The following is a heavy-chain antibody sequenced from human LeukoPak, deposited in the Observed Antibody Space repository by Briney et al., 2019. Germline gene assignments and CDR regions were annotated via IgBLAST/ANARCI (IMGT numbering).Heavy chain of an antibody. J-gene: IGHJ5*02. V-gene: IGHV4-4*07. CDR2: INTSGST. CDR1: GGSISSYY. CDR3: AREGVRYGDYEIDWFDP. D-gene: IGHD4-17*01. Sequence: SETLSLTCTVSGGSISSYYWSWIRQPAGKGLEWIGRINTSGSTYYNPSLRSRVTMSVDTSKNQFSLRLSSVTAADTAVYYCAREGVRYGDYEIDWFDPWGQGTLVTVSS.